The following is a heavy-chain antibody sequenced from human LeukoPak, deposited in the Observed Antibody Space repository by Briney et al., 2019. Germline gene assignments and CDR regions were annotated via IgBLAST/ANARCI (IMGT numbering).Heavy chain of an antibody. CDR3: ARSSPMVRGVIQPDIFDY. V-gene: IGHV4-61*02. D-gene: IGHD3-10*01. J-gene: IGHJ4*02. Sequence: SETLSLTCTVSGGSISSGSYYWSWIRQPAGKGPEWIGRIYTSGSTNYNPSLKSRVTISVDTSKNQFSLKLSSVTAADTAVYYCARSSPMVRGVIQPDIFDYWGQGTLVTVSS. CDR1: GGSISSGSYY. CDR2: IYTSGST.